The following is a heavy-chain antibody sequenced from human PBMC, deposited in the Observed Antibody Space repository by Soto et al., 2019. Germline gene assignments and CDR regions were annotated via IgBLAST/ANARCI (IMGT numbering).Heavy chain of an antibody. V-gene: IGHV1-18*01. D-gene: IGHD2-21*02. CDR2: ISAYNGNT. J-gene: IGHJ5*02. CDR3: ARDKGAYCGGDCYSTWFDP. CDR1: GYTFTSYG. Sequence: QVQLVQSGAEVKKPGASVKVSCKASGYTFTSYGISWVRQAPGQGLEWMGWISAYNGNTNYAQKLQGRVTMTTDTSTSTGYMELRSLRSDDTAVYYCARDKGAYCGGDCYSTWFDPWGQGTLVTVSS.